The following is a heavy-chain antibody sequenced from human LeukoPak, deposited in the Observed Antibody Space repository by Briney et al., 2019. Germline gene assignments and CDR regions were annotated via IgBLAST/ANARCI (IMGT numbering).Heavy chain of an antibody. CDR2: VYPRDSDT. J-gene: IGHJ4*02. V-gene: IGHV5-51*01. Sequence: GESLKISCKASGYSFTSYWIGWVRQMPGKGLEWMGIVYPRDSDTRYSPSFQGQVTISADKSISTAYLQWSSLKASDTAMYFCAKEGSGSSSDNWGRGTLVTVSS. D-gene: IGHD6-25*01. CDR1: GYSFTSYW. CDR3: AKEGSGSSSDN.